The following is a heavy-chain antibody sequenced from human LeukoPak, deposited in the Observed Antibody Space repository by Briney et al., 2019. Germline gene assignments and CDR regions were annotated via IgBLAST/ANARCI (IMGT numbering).Heavy chain of an antibody. V-gene: IGHV4-4*02. D-gene: IGHD3-22*01. Sequence: SGTLSLTCAVSGGSISSSNWWSWVRPPPGKGLEWIGEIYHSGSTNYNPSLKSRVTISVDKSKNQFSLKLSSVTAADTAVYYCARDQYYYDSSAYLFDYWGQGTLVTVSS. CDR3: ARDQYYYDSSAYLFDY. CDR2: IYHSGST. CDR1: GGSISSSNW. J-gene: IGHJ4*02.